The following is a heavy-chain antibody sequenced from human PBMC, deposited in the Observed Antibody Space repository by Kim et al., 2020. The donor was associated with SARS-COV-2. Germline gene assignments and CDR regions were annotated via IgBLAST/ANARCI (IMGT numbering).Heavy chain of an antibody. V-gene: IGHV3-13*04. D-gene: IGHD6-25*01. J-gene: IGHJ6*02. CDR1: GFTFSSYD. Sequence: GGSLRLSCAASGFTFSSYDMHWVRQATGKGLEWVSAIGTAGDTYYPGSVKGRFTISRENAKNSLYLQMNSLRAGDTAVYYCARAVKQRYYYYGMDVWGQGTTVTVSS. CDR3: ARAVKQRYYYYGMDV. CDR2: IGTAGDT.